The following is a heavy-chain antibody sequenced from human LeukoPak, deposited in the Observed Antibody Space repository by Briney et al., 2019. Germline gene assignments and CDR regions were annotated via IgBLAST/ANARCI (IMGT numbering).Heavy chain of an antibody. D-gene: IGHD4-17*01. CDR1: GFTFCSYA. CDR3: ARPYGDHDY. CDR2: ISYDGSNK. J-gene: IGHJ4*02. V-gene: IGHV3-30*04. Sequence: GGALRLSCAAPGFTFCSYAMSWVRQAPGKGLEWVAVISYDGSNKYYADSVKGRFTISRDNSKNTLYLQMNSLRAEDTAVYYCARPYGDHDYWGQGTLVTVSS.